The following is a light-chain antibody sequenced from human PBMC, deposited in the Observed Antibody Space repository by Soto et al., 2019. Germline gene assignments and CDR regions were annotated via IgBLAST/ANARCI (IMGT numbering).Light chain of an antibody. CDR3: QQYKNWSLYT. V-gene: IGKV3-15*01. Sequence: EIVMTQSPATLSVSPGERATLSCRASQSVSSNLAWYRQKPCQAPRLLIYGPSTRATGIPARPSGSGSGTAFSLTISRLQSEDFAVYYCQQYKNWSLYTFGQGTKLEIK. CDR1: QSVSSN. J-gene: IGKJ2*01. CDR2: GPS.